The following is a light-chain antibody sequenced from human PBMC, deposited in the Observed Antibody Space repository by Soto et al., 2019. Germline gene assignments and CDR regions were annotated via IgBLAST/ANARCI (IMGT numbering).Light chain of an antibody. J-gene: IGLJ1*01. V-gene: IGLV2-8*01. CDR3: TSYAGSNNFFYV. CDR1: SSDVGGYNY. Sequence: QSLLTQPPSASGSPGQSVTISCTGTSSDVGGYNYVSWYQQHPGKAPKLMIYEVSKRPSGVPDRFSGSKSGNTASLTVSGLQAEDEADYYCTSYAGSNNFFYVFGTGTKTPS. CDR2: EVS.